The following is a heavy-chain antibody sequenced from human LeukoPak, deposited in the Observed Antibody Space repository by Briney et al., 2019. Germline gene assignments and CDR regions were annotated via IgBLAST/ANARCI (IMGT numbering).Heavy chain of an antibody. CDR1: GFTFSSYS. CDR3: AAFDSSALDAFDI. J-gene: IGHJ3*02. D-gene: IGHD3-22*01. V-gene: IGHV3-21*01. Sequence: SGGSLRLSCAASGFTFSSYSMNWVRQAPGKGLEWVSSISSSSSYIYYADSVKGRFTISGDNAKNSLYLQMNSLRAEDTAVYYCAAFDSSALDAFDIWGQGTMVTVSS. CDR2: ISSSSSYI.